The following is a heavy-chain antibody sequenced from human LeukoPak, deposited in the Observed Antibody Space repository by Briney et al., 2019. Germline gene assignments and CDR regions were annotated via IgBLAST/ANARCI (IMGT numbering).Heavy chain of an antibody. Sequence: SETLSLTCTVSGGSISSYYWSWIRQPPGKGLEWVGYISYSGSTNYNPPLKSRVTISQDTSKNQFSLKLRSVTAADTAVYFCTREGLGIESFDYWGQGTLVTVSS. CDR3: TREGLGIESFDY. V-gene: IGHV4-59*01. J-gene: IGHJ4*02. D-gene: IGHD7-27*01. CDR1: GGSISSYY. CDR2: ISYSGST.